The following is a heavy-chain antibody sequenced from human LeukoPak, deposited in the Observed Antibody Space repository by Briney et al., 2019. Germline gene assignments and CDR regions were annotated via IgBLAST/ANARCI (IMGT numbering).Heavy chain of an antibody. CDR1: GYTFTGYY. CDR3: ARVTGNDAFDI. J-gene: IGHJ3*02. D-gene: IGHD3-10*01. CDR2: INRNSGGT. Sequence: ASVKVSCRASGYTFTGYYMHWVRQAPGQGLEWMGWINRNSGGTNYAQKFQGRVTMTRDTSISTAYMELSRLRSDDTAVYYCARVTGNDAFDIWGQGTMVTVSS. V-gene: IGHV1-2*02.